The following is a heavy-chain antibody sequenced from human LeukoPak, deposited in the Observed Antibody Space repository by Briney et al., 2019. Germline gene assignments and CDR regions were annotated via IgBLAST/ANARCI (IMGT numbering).Heavy chain of an antibody. J-gene: IGHJ5*02. CDR1: GYTFTGYY. D-gene: IGHD5-12*01. CDR3: ARALRA. CDR2: INPNSGGT. V-gene: IGHV1-2*02. Sequence: GASVKVSCKASGYTFTGYYMHWVRQAPGQGLEWMGWINPNSGGTNYAQQFQGRVTMTRATSISTAYMALSRLRSDDTAVYSCARALRAWGQGTLVTVSS.